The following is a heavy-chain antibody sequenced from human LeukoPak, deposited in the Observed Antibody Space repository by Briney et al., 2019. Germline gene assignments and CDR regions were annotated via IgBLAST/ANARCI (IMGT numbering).Heavy chain of an antibody. J-gene: IGHJ4*02. Sequence: ASVKVSCKASGYTFTSYGISWVRQAPGQGLEWMGIINPSGGSTSYAQKFQGRVTMTRDTSTSTVYMELSSLRSEDTAVYYCARDRAVLLWFGGFPDWGQGTLVTVSS. D-gene: IGHD3-10*01. CDR2: INPSGGST. CDR1: GYTFTSYG. CDR3: ARDRAVLLWFGGFPD. V-gene: IGHV1-46*01.